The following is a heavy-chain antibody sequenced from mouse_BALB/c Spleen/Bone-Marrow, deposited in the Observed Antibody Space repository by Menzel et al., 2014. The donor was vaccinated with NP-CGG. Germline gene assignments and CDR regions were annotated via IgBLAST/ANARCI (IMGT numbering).Heavy chain of an antibody. CDR1: GYTFTNYW. Sequence: LTEYRAEVVKPGASMRLSYKISGYTFTNYWVHWVKQRPGQGLEWIGDINPSNGRATYSEKFKSKATLTVDTSSSTAYMQLSSLTSEGSAVYYCARYYNYFIDVGSTGTT. V-gene: IGHV1S81*02. D-gene: IGHD1-1*01. CDR3: ARYYNYFIDV. CDR2: INPSNGRA. J-gene: IGHJ1*03.